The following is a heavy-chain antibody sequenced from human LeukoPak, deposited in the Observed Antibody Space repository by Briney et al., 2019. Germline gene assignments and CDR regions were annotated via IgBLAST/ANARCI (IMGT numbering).Heavy chain of an antibody. CDR2: ISGSGGST. J-gene: IGHJ4*02. D-gene: IGHD3-10*01. CDR3: ASRAGRGNVFSPFRRFGEFSIDY. Sequence: PGGSLRLSCAASGFTFSSYAMSWVRQAPGKGLEWVSAISGSGGSTYYADSVKGRFTISRDNSKNTLYLQMNNLRAEDTAVYYCASRAGRGNVFSPFRRFGEFSIDYWGQGTLVTVSS. V-gene: IGHV3-23*01. CDR1: GFTFSSYA.